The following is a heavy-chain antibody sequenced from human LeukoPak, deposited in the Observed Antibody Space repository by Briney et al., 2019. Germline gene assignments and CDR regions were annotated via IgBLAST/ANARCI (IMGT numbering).Heavy chain of an antibody. CDR3: AKDVWQLVIPYYGMDV. CDR1: GFTFDDYA. D-gene: IGHD6-13*01. V-gene: IGHV3-43*02. CDR2: ISGDGGST. J-gene: IGHJ6*02. Sequence: GGSLRLSCAASGFTFDDYAMHWVRQAPGKGLEWVSLISGDGGSTYYADSVKGRFTISRDNSKNSLYLQTNSLRTEDTALYYCAKDVWQLVIPYYGMDVWGQGTTVTVSS.